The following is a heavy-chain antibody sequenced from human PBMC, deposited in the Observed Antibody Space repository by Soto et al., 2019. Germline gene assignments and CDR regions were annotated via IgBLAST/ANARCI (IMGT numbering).Heavy chain of an antibody. CDR2: ISSNGGST. CDR3: ARDSGDYVFDY. D-gene: IGHD4-17*01. Sequence: GGSLRLSCAASGFTFSSYAMHWVRQAPGKGLEYVSAISSNGGSTYYANSVKGRFTISRDNSKNTLYLQMGSLRAEDMAVYYCARDSGDYVFDYWGQGTLVTVSS. V-gene: IGHV3-64*01. CDR1: GFTFSSYA. J-gene: IGHJ4*02.